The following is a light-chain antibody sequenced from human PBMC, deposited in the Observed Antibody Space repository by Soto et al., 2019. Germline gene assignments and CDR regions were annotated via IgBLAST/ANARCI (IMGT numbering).Light chain of an antibody. CDR2: DAS. Sequence: DIQMTQSPSSLSASVGDRVTITCQASQDINNYVNWYQQKPGKAPKLLIFDASTLKTGVPSRFSGSGSGTDFSFTISSLQPEDIATYYCQQYNDLVSFGQGTRLEIK. V-gene: IGKV1-33*01. CDR1: QDINNY. CDR3: QQYNDLVS. J-gene: IGKJ5*01.